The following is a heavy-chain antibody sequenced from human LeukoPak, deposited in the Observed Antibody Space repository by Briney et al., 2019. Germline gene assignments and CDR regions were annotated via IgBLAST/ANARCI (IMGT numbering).Heavy chain of an antibody. CDR2: IKQGGSEK. CDR3: ARLGYYCSGGSCYLAYFDY. J-gene: IGHJ4*02. Sequence: GGSLRLSCAASGFSFSRYWMSWVRQAPGKGLEWVANIKQGGSEKYYVDSVKGRFTISRDNAKNSLYLQMNSLRVEDTAVYYCARLGYYCSGGSCYLAYFDYWGQGTLVTVSS. D-gene: IGHD2-15*01. V-gene: IGHV3-7*01. CDR1: GFSFSRYW.